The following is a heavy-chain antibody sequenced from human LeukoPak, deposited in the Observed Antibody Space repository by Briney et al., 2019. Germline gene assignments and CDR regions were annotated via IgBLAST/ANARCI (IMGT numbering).Heavy chain of an antibody. CDR2: ISCYNGET. CDR3: ARGFHMRFGDLHPFDY. CDR1: GYIFRSYG. J-gene: IGHJ4*02. V-gene: IGHV1-18*01. Sequence: ASVKVSCKASGYIFRSYGLSWVRQAPGQGLEWLGWISCYNGETRYEQNLQGRVTLTTDTSTTTAYMELRSLRSDDTAVYYCARGFHMRFGDLHPFDYWGQGTLVTVSS. D-gene: IGHD3-10*01.